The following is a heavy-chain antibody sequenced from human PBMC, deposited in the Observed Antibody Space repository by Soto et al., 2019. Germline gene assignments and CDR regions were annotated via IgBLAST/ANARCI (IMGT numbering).Heavy chain of an antibody. D-gene: IGHD6-13*01. CDR2: ISAFNDYT. CDR1: CYTFNKYG. Sequence: SVEVSFRASCYTFNKYGFNWVRQAPGQGLEWMGRISAFNDYTNLAQKFQGRLTLTTDASTNTAYMELQVLRSDDTAMYYCARGRGVVIPAGTPDAFDVWGQGTMVTVSS. V-gene: IGHV1-18*01. J-gene: IGHJ3*01. CDR3: ARGRGVVIPAGTPDAFDV.